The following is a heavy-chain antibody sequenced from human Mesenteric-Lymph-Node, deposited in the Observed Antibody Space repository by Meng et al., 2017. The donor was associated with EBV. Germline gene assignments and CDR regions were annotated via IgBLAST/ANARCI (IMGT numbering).Heavy chain of an antibody. CDR1: GFTFSDYY. D-gene: IGHD3-22*01. CDR3: ARSGGSGGYVEFFQH. V-gene: IGHV3-11*01. J-gene: IGHJ1*01. CDR2: ISSSGGTR. Sequence: QVQLVESGGGLVKPGGSLRLSCAASGFTFSDYYMSWIRQTPGKGLEWVSYISSSGGTRYYADSVKGRFTISRDNAKNSLYLHMYSLRGEDTAVYYCARSGGSGGYVEFFQHWGQGTLVTVSS.